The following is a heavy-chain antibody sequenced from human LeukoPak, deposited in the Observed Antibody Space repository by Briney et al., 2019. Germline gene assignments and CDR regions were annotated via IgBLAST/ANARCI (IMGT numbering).Heavy chain of an antibody. CDR3: ARHPDYYDSSGYYEYYFDY. D-gene: IGHD3-22*01. Sequence: MSSETLSLTCTVSGGSISSSSYYWGWIRQPPGKGLEWIVSIYYIGSTYYNPSLKSRVTISVDTTKNQFSLKLSSVTAADTAVYYCARHPDYYDSSGYYEYYFDYWGQGTLVTVSS. CDR1: GGSISSSSYY. CDR2: IYYIGST. J-gene: IGHJ4*02. V-gene: IGHV4-39*01.